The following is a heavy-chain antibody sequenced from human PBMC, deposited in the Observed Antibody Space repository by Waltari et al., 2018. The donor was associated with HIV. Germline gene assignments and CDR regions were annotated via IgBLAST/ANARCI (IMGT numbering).Heavy chain of an antibody. D-gene: IGHD3-10*01. Sequence: VQLQQWGAGLLMPSDTLSLTCAVYGASFSGSSWTWIRQAPGKGLQWIGAIDQDGVRNVTPALKSGVTRSIDSSKKQFSLTLLSVAAADTAQYYWARARSIKVRGEWGWDSQFYGLDVWCQGTTVIVSS. J-gene: IGHJ6*02. CDR2: IDQDGVR. CDR3: ARARSIKVRGEWGWDSQFYGLDV. V-gene: IGHV4-34*02. CDR1: GASFSGSS.